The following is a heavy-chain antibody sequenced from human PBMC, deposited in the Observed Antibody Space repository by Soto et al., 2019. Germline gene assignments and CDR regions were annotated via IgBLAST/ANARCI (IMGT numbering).Heavy chain of an antibody. CDR2: INQAGSVK. D-gene: IGHD3-22*01. J-gene: IGHJ4*01. V-gene: IGHV3-7*05. CDR1: GFTLSTYY. CDR3: VRAIVGSRGYLGK. Sequence: HPGWSLRLSCAASGFTLSTYYMGWVRQAPGKGLEWVANINQAGSVKNYVDSVKGRFTVSRDNAKNSLYLQMNSLRADDTAVYYCVRAIVGSRGYLGKWGHGTQVTVSP.